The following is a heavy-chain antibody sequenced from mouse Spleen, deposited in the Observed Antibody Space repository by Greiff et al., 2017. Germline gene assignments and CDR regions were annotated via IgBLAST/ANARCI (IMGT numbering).Heavy chain of an antibody. CDR1: GYAFSSYW. CDR2: IYPGDGDT. J-gene: IGHJ4*01. Sequence: QVTLKVSGAELVKPGASVKISCKASGYAFSSYWMNWVKQRPGKGLEWIGQIYPGDGDTNYNGKFKGKATLTADKSSSTAYMQLSSLTSEDSAVYFCARYDRYYYAMDYWGQGTSVTVSS. D-gene: IGHD2-12*01. V-gene: IGHV1-80*01. CDR3: ARYDRYYYAMDY.